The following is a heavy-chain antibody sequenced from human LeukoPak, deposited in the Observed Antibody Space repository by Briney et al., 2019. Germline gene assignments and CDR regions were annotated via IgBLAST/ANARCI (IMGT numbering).Heavy chain of an antibody. CDR2: ISGSGSGT. D-gene: IGHD3-22*01. Sequence: PGGSLRLSCEAAGFTFSNYAMSWVRQAPGKGLEWVSGISGSGSGTYYGDSVKGRFTISRDNSKNTLYLQMNSLRAEDTAVYYCARDGYYYDSSGYSFDYWGQGTLVTVSS. J-gene: IGHJ4*02. V-gene: IGHV3-23*01. CDR1: GFTFSNYA. CDR3: ARDGYYYDSSGYSFDY.